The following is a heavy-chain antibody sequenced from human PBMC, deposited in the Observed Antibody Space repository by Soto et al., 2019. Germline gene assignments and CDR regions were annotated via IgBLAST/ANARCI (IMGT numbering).Heavy chain of an antibody. CDR2: FNPNSGDT. Sequence: ASVKVSCKASGYTFTAYSMHWVRQAPGQGLEWIGWFNPNSGDTVYAEKFQGRVTLTRDTSISTAYMELSSLRSDDTALYYCAREASAVLAVDYWGQGTLVTVSS. CDR1: GYTFTAYS. CDR3: AREASAVLAVDY. J-gene: IGHJ4*02. D-gene: IGHD6-19*01. V-gene: IGHV1-2*02.